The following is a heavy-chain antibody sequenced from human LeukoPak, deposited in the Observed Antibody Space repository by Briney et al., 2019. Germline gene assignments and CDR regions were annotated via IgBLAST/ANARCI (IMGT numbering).Heavy chain of an antibody. CDR3: AKIAAAGNDYYYGMDV. CDR2: ISSSGSTI. CDR1: GFTFSDYY. Sequence: GGSLRLSCAASGFTFSDYYMSWIRQAPGKGLEWVSYISSSGSTIYYADSVKGRFTISRDNAKNSLYLQMNSLRAEDTALYYCAKIAAAGNDYYYGMDVWGQGTTVTVSS. D-gene: IGHD6-13*01. V-gene: IGHV3-11*01. J-gene: IGHJ6*02.